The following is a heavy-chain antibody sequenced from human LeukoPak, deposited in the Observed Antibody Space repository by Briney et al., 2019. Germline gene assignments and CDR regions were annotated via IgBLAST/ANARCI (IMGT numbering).Heavy chain of an antibody. Sequence: SGTLCLTCAVSGYSISSGHWWSWVRQPPGKGLEWIGEILHSGSTSYNPSLKSRVTISVDSSKNQLSLTLTSVTAADTAVYYCARNGAYALDYWGQGTLVTASS. J-gene: IGHJ4*02. CDR3: ARNGAYALDY. D-gene: IGHD4-17*01. CDR2: ILHSGST. CDR1: GYSISSGHW. V-gene: IGHV4-4*02.